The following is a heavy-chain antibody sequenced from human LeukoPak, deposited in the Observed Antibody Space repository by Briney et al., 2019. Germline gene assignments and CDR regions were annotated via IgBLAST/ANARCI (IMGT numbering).Heavy chain of an antibody. V-gene: IGHV3-30*04. D-gene: IGHD6-19*01. J-gene: IGHJ6*03. CDR2: ISYDGSNK. CDR1: GFTFSSYT. Sequence: QPGGSLRLSCAASGFTFSSYTMHWVRQAPGNGLEWVALISYDGSNKFYADSVRGRFTISRDNSKNTLYLQMNSLRAEDTAVYYCARDHSSGWPYYMDVWGKGTTVTVSS. CDR3: ARDHSSGWPYYMDV.